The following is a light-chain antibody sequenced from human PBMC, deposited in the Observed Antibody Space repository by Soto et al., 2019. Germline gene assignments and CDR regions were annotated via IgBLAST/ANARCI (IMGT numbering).Light chain of an antibody. J-gene: IGLJ2*01. V-gene: IGLV2-14*01. CDR2: DVS. CDR1: SSDVGGYNY. Sequence: QSALTQPASVSGSPGQSITISCTGTSSDVGGYNYVSWYQQHPGKAPKLMIYDVSNRPSGVSNDFSGSKSGNTASLTISGLQAEDEADYYCSSYTSSSTLVFGRGTKLTVL. CDR3: SSYTSSSTLV.